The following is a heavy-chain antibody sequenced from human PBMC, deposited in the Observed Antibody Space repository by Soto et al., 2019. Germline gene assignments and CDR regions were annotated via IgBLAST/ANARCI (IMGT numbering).Heavy chain of an antibody. V-gene: IGHV3-21*01. J-gene: IGHJ1*01. CDR2: ISSSSSYI. Sequence: GGSLRLSCAASGFTFSSYSMNWVRQAPGKGLEWVSSISSSSSYIYYADSVKGRFTISRDNAKNSLYLQMNSLRAEDTAVYYCARDRIAVAGNPEYFQHWGQGT. CDR3: ARDRIAVAGNPEYFQH. CDR1: GFTFSSYS. D-gene: IGHD6-19*01.